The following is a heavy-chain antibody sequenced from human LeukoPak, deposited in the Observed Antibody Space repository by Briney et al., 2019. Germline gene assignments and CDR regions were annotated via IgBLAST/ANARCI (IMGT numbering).Heavy chain of an antibody. J-gene: IGHJ4*02. V-gene: IGHV3-23*01. CDR2: ISGSGGST. D-gene: IGHD1-26*01. CDR3: AKGPSRRGELLGF. CDR1: GFTFSSYA. Sequence: GGSLRLSCAASGFTFSSYAMSWVRQAPGKGLEWVSAISGSGGSTYYADSVKGRFTIFRDNSKNTLYLQMNSLRAEDTAVYYCAKGPSRRGELLGFWGQGTLVTVSS.